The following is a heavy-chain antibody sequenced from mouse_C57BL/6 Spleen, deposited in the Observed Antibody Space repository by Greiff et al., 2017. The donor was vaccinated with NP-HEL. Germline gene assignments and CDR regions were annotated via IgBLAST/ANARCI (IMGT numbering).Heavy chain of an antibody. D-gene: IGHD2-1*01. CDR2: IYPGDGDT. CDR3: ARGGVGGNYDYFDY. Sequence: QVQLKQSGPELVKPGASVKISCKASGYAFSSSWMNWVKQRPGQGLEWIGRIYPGDGDTNYNGKFKGKATLTADKASSTAYMQLSSLTSEDSAVYFCARGGVGGNYDYFDYWGQGTTLTVSS. CDR1: GYAFSSSW. J-gene: IGHJ2*01. V-gene: IGHV1-82*01.